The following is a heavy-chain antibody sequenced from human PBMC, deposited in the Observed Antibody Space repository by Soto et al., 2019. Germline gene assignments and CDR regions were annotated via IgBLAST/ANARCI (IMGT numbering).Heavy chain of an antibody. CDR1: GDAIYIGGYY. CDR2: IYHTGKT. J-gene: IGHJ5*02. D-gene: IGHD2-2*01. Sequence: LSLTCTVSGDAIYIGGYYWTWIRQHPGKGLEWIGYIYHTGKTYYNPSLESRVTMSVDTSKNQFSLKLASVTAADTAVYYCARDGSSTAKWIDPWGPGTLVTVSS. V-gene: IGHV4-31*03. CDR3: ARDGSSTAKWIDP.